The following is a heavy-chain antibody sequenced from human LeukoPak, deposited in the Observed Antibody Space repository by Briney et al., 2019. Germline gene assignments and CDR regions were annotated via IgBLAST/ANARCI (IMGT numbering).Heavy chain of an antibody. CDR1: GFTFSSYA. CDR2: ISGSGGST. D-gene: IGHD3-10*01. V-gene: IGHV3-23*01. Sequence: GGSLRLSCAASGFTFSSYAMSWFRQAPGKGLEWVSAISGSGGSTYYADSVKGRFTISRDNSKNTLYLQMNSLRAEDTAVYYCAKDRGRSTPRYYFDYWGQGTLVTVSS. CDR3: AKDRGRSTPRYYFDY. J-gene: IGHJ4*02.